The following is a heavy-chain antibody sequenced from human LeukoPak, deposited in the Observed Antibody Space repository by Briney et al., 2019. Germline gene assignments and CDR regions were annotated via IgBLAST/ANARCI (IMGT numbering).Heavy chain of an antibody. CDR3: AREGYYYDSSGYHDAFDI. D-gene: IGHD3-22*01. V-gene: IGHV1-18*01. Sequence: ASVKVSCKASGYTFTSYGISWVRQAPGQGLEWMEWISAYNGNTNYAQKLQGRVTMTTDTSTSTAYMELRSLRSDDTAVYYCAREGYYYDSSGYHDAFDIWGQGTVVTVSS. J-gene: IGHJ3*02. CDR2: ISAYNGNT. CDR1: GYTFTSYG.